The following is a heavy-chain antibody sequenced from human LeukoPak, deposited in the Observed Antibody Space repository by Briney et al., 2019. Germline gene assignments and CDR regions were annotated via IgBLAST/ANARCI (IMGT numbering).Heavy chain of an antibody. J-gene: IGHJ4*02. D-gene: IGHD3-22*01. CDR3: ARDYPYYYDGMWYCDY. V-gene: IGHV3-7*01. Sequence: GGSLRLSCAASGFTFRSYWMSWVRQAPGKGLEWVANIKEDGSEKYFVDSVKGRFTISRDNAKNSLYLQMNSLRAEDTAVYYCARDYPYYYDGMWYCDYWGQGTLASVSS. CDR2: IKEDGSEK. CDR1: GFTFRSYW.